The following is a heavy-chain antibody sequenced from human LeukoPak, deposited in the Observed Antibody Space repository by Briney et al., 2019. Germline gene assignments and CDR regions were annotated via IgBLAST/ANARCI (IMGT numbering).Heavy chain of an antibody. V-gene: IGHV3-53*01. CDR3: ASRY. J-gene: IGHJ4*02. Sequence: PGGSLRPSWAASGFPRSNNYMSWGRRAPGKGLEWISVIYSGGSTYYAGSVKSRFTISRDNSKNTLYLQMNSLRAEDTAVYYCASRYWGQGTLATVSS. CDR2: IYSGGST. CDR1: GFPRSNNY.